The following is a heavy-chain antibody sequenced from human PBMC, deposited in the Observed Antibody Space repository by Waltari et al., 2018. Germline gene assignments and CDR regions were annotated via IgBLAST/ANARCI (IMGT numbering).Heavy chain of an antibody. CDR3: ARAPLYDFWSGYPSRRRWFDP. V-gene: IGHV1-69*12. J-gene: IGHJ5*02. CDR1: GGTFSSSA. D-gene: IGHD3-3*01. Sequence: QVQLVQSGAEVKKPGSSVKVSCKASGGTFSSSAISWVRQAPGQGLEWMGGIIPIFGTANYAQKFQGRVTITADESTSTAYMELSSLRSEDTAVYYCARAPLYDFWSGYPSRRRWFDPWGQGTLVTVSS. CDR2: IIPIFGTA.